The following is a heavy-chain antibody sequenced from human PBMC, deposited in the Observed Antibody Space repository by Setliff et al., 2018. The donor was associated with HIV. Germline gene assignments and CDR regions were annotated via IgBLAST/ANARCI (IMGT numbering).Heavy chain of an antibody. Sequence: SETLSLTCTVSGGSISNGYYYWVWIRQPPGKGLEWIGGIFYTGSAHYNPSLKSRVTISVDTSRNQFSMKLSSVTAADTAVYYCAREGWSDHYYYYMDVWDKGTTVTVSS. V-gene: IGHV4-39*02. J-gene: IGHJ6*03. D-gene: IGHD2-15*01. CDR1: GGSISNGYYY. CDR2: IFYTGSA. CDR3: AREGWSDHYYYYMDV.